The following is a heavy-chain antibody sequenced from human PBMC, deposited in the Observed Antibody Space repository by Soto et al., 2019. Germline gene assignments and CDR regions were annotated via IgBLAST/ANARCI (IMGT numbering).Heavy chain of an antibody. J-gene: IGHJ6*02. CDR3: AREPLDGMDV. V-gene: IGHV4-30-4*01. Sequence: HVQLHQSGPRLVKPSQTLSLECSVIGGSVNTGDNYWSWVRQSPGRGLEWIGYIYHTGNTFYNPVLENRVTMSVDASKNQFSLTLTSVTAADTAVYFCAREPLDGMDVCGQGTNVTVSS. CDR2: IYHTGNT. CDR1: GGSVNTGDNY.